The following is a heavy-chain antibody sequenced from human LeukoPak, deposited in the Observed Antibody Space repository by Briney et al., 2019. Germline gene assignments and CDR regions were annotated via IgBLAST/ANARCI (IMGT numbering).Heavy chain of an antibody. J-gene: IGHJ4*02. CDR3: ARQEYSSGWYIGY. D-gene: IGHD6-19*01. Sequence: TSETLSFTCTVSGGSISSSSYYWGWIRQPPGKGLEWIGSIYYSGSTYYNPSLKSRVTISVDTSKNQFSLKLSSVTAADTAVYYCARQEYSSGWYIGYWGQGTLVTVSS. V-gene: IGHV4-39*01. CDR1: GGSISSSSYY. CDR2: IYYSGST.